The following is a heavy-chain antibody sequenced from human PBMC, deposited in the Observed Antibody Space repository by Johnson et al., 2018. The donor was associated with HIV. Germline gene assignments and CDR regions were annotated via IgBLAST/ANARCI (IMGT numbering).Heavy chain of an antibody. Sequence: VQLVESGGGLVQPGGSLRLSCAASGFTVSSNNMSWVRQAPGKGLEWVSVINSGGSTYYADSVKGRFTISRDNSKNTLYLQMNSLRAEDTAVYYCARDRRLADVFDVWGQGTMVTVSS. J-gene: IGHJ3*01. V-gene: IGHV3-66*01. CDR3: ARDRRLADVFDV. D-gene: IGHD5-12*01. CDR1: GFTVSSNN. CDR2: INSGGST.